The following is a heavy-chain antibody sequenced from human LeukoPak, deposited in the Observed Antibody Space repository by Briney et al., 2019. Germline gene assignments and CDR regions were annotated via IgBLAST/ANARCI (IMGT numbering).Heavy chain of an antibody. V-gene: IGHV3-48*03. J-gene: IGHJ4*02. D-gene: IGHD5-12*01. CDR1: GFAFSGRE. CDR3: VRASYTGFDLHFDQ. CDR2: ISSNGKTI. Sequence: GGSLRLSCSASGFAFSGREMAWVRQAPGKGLQWVSYISSNGKTILHADSVKGRITISRDNAKKSLYLQLGGLRVEDSAFYYCVRASYTGFDLHFDQWGQGTLVTVSS.